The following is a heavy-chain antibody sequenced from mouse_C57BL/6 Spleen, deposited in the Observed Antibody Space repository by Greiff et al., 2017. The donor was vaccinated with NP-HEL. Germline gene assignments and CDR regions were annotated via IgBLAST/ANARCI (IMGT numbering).Heavy chain of an antibody. CDR2: IDPSDSET. CDR3: ARGGYGSSYVYFDY. V-gene: IGHV1-52*01. J-gene: IGHJ2*01. CDR1: GYTFTSYW. D-gene: IGHD1-1*01. Sequence: VQLQQPGAELVRPGSSVKLSCKASGYTFTSYWMHWVKQRPIQGLEWIGNIDPSDSETHYNQKFKDKATLTVDKSSSTAYMKLRSLTSEDSAVYDSARGGYGSSYVYFDYWGQGTTLTVSS.